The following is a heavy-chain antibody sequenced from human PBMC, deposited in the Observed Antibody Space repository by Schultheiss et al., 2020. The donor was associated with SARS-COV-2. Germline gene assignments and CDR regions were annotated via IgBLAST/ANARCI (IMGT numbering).Heavy chain of an antibody. V-gene: IGHV3-66*02. CDR2: IYSGDST. CDR3: AREDSSLDAFDI. J-gene: IGHJ3*02. CDR1: GFTFSSYG. D-gene: IGHD6-6*01. Sequence: GGSLRLSCAASGFTFSSYGMHWVRQAPGKGLEWVSVIYSGDSTYYADSVKGRFTISTDISKNTLYLQMNSLRAEDTAVYYCAREDSSLDAFDIWGQGTMVTVSS.